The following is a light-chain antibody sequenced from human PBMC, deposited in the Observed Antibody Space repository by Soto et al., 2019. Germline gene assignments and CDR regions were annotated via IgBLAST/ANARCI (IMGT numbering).Light chain of an antibody. CDR3: CSYAGSDTLYV. J-gene: IGLJ1*01. Sequence: QSALTQPASVSGSPGQSITISCTGSSSDVGSYNFVSWYQQHPGKAPKLMIYDVNKRPSGVSNRFSGSKSGNTASLTISGLQAEDEADYYCCSYAGSDTLYVFGTGTKLTVL. V-gene: IGLV2-23*02. CDR1: SSDVGSYNF. CDR2: DVN.